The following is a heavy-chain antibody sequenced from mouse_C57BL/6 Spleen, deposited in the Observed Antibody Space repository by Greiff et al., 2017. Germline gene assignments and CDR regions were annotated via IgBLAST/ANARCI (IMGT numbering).Heavy chain of an antibody. CDR2: INPNNGGT. D-gene: IGHD1-1*01. CDR3: ARVGYGSSVFAY. Sequence: VQLKQSGPELVKPGASVKISCKASGYTFTDYYMNWVKQSHGKSLEWIGDINPNNGGTSYNQKFKGKATLTVDKSSSTAYMELRSLTSEDSAVYYCARVGYGSSVFAYWGQGTLVTVSA. J-gene: IGHJ3*01. V-gene: IGHV1-26*01. CDR1: GYTFTDYY.